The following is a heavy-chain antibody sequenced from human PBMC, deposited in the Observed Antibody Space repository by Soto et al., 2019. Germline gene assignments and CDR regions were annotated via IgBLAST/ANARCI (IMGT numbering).Heavy chain of an antibody. CDR2: IIPMFGIA. CDR1: GGTFSSYT. Sequence: VQLVQSGAEVKKTGSSVKVSCKASGGTFSSYTISWVRQAPGQGLEWMGRIIPMFGIANYAQKFQGRVTITADKSMSTAYMELSSLRSEDTAVYYCVRGYGDSHDYWGQGTLVTVSS. V-gene: IGHV1-69*02. CDR3: VRGYGDSHDY. J-gene: IGHJ4*02. D-gene: IGHD4-17*01.